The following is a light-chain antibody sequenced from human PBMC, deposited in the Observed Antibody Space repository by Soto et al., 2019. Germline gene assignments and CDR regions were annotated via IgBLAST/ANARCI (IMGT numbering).Light chain of an antibody. CDR2: LGS. Sequence: DIVMTQSPLSLPVTPGEPASISCRSSQSLLHSNGYNYLDWYLQKPGQSPQLLIYLGSNRASGVPDRFSGSGSGTDFTLKISRVEAEDVGVYYGMQAPQTPWTFGQGTKVEIK. CDR3: MQAPQTPWT. V-gene: IGKV2-28*01. J-gene: IGKJ1*01. CDR1: QSLLHSNGYNY.